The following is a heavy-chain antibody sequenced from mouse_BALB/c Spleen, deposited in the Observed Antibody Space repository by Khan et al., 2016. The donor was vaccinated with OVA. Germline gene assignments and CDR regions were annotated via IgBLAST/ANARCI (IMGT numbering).Heavy chain of an antibody. CDR3: VGIPSPPYDFDY. Sequence: QVQLQQSGTELARPGASVNMSCKASGYTFANYAMHWVKQRPGQGLEWIGYINPSTGYTNYNQNFSDKATLTTDRSSSTAYMQLSSLTSDDSAVYYCVGIPSPPYDFDYWGQGTPLTVSS. CDR1: GYTFANYA. V-gene: IGHV1-4*01. J-gene: IGHJ2*01. CDR2: INPSTGYT. D-gene: IGHD2-14*01.